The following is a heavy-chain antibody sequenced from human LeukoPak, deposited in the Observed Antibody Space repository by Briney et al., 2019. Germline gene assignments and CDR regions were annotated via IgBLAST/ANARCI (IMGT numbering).Heavy chain of an antibody. Sequence: ASVKVSCKASGYTFTSYGISWVRQAPGQGLEWMGWISAYNGNTNYAQKFQGRVTMTTDTSTRTAYMELRSLRSDDAAVYYCARAVRYFDWLLQADFYYYMDVWGKGTTVTISS. J-gene: IGHJ6*03. CDR2: ISAYNGNT. D-gene: IGHD3-9*01. CDR3: ARAVRYFDWLLQADFYYYMDV. V-gene: IGHV1-18*01. CDR1: GYTFTSYG.